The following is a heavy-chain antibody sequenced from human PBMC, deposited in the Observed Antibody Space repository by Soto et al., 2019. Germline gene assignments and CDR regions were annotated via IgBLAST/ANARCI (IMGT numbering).Heavy chain of an antibody. CDR3: VRDPQRNDY. D-gene: IGHD6-25*01. V-gene: IGHV1-18*04. J-gene: IGHJ4*02. CDR2: ISANSGNT. CDR1: GYSFTSYG. Sequence: QVQLVQSGPEVKKPGASVKVSCKASGYSFTSYGVSWVRQALGQGLEWMGWISANSGNTDYAQKFRSRVTMTTETSTSTAYMDLRSLRSDDTAVYYCVRDPQRNDYWGQGTLVTVSS.